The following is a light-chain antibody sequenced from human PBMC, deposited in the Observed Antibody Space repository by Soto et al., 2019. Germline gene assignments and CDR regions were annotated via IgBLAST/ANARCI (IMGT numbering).Light chain of an antibody. CDR3: QQYNNWPRT. CDR2: GAS. Sequence: EIVMTQSPATLSVSXGARATLSXXASQSVSSNLAWYQQKPGQAPRLLIYGASTRATGIPARFSGSGSGTEFTLTISSLQSEDFAVYYCQQYNNWPRTFGQGTKVDI. CDR1: QSVSSN. V-gene: IGKV3-15*01. J-gene: IGKJ1*01.